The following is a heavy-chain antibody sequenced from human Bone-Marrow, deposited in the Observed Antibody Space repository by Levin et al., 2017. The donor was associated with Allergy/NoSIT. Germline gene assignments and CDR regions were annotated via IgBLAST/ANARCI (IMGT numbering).Heavy chain of an antibody. Sequence: PGGSLRLSCAASGFTFSSYSMNWVRQAPGKGLEWVSSISSSSSYIYYADSVKGRFTISRDNAKNSLYLQMNSLRAEDTAVYYCARDRGVPAARGIYWGQGTLVTVSS. CDR3: ARDRGVPAARGIY. V-gene: IGHV3-21*01. CDR2: ISSSSSYI. CDR1: GFTFSSYS. J-gene: IGHJ4*02. D-gene: IGHD2-2*01.